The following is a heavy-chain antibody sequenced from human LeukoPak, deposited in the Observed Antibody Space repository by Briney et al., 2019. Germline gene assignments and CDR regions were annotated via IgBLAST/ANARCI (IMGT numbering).Heavy chain of an antibody. CDR3: PSSDGRYCSSTSCYRHDAFDV. Sequence: GESLKISCKGSGYSFTSYWIGWGRQVPGKGLEWMGIIYSDDSDTRYSPSFQGQVTISADKSISTDYLQYSSLKASDTAMYYCPSSDGRYCSSTSCYRHDAFDVWGQGTMVTVFS. CDR1: GYSFTSYW. V-gene: IGHV5-51*01. D-gene: IGHD2-2*01. CDR2: IYSDDSDT. J-gene: IGHJ3*01.